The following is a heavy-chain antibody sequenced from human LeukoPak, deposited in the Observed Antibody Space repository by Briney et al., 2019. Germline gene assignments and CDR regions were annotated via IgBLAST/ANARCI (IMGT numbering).Heavy chain of an antibody. CDR2: IRNDGSNK. V-gene: IGHV3-30*02. Sequence: GGSLRLSCAASGFTFSTYGMHWVRQAPGKGLEWLAVIRNDGSNKYYADSVKGRFTNSRDNSKNTVYLQMDSLRTEDTAVYYCARTDSFGMDVWGQGTTVTVSS. CDR3: ARTDSFGMDV. CDR1: GFTFSTYG. D-gene: IGHD5-18*01. J-gene: IGHJ6*02.